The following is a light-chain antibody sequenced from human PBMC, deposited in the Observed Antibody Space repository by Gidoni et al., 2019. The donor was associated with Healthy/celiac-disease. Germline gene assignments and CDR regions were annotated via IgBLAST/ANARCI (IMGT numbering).Light chain of an antibody. CDR2: GKN. J-gene: IGLJ2*01. CDR1: SLRSYY. V-gene: IGLV3-19*01. Sequence: SSELTQAPAVSVALGQTVRITCQGDSLRSYYASWYQQKPGQAPVLVIYGKNNRPSGIPDRFSGSSSGNTASLTITGAQAEDEADYYCNSRDSSGNHLGGVFGGGTKLTVL. CDR3: NSRDSSGNHLGGV.